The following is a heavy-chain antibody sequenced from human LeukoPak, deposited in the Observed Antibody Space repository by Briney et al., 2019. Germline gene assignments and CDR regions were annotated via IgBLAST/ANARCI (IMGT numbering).Heavy chain of an antibody. V-gene: IGHV3-23*01. J-gene: IGHJ3*02. D-gene: IGHD3-22*01. CDR2: ISGSGGST. CDR1: GFTFSSYA. CDR3: ASQHYYDSSGKMRYAFDI. Sequence: PGGSLRLSCAASGFTFSSYAMSWVRQAPGKGLEWVSAISGSGGSTYYADSVKGRFTISRDNSKNTLYLQMNSLRAEDTAVYYCASQHYYDSSGKMRYAFDIWGQGTTVTVSS.